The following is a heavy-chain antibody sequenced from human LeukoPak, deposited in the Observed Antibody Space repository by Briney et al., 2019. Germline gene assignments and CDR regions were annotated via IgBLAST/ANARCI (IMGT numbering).Heavy chain of an antibody. D-gene: IGHD3-10*01. CDR3: ARDLRAYGSGSYYLDR. J-gene: IGHJ4*02. Sequence: PGGSLRLSCAASGFTFSTYAMSWVRQAPGKGLEWVSVISGSGATRYYADSVKGRFTISRDNAKNTLYLQMNSLRDEDTAVYYCARDLRAYGSGSYYLDRWGQGTLVTVSS. V-gene: IGHV3-23*01. CDR1: GFTFSTYA. CDR2: ISGSGATR.